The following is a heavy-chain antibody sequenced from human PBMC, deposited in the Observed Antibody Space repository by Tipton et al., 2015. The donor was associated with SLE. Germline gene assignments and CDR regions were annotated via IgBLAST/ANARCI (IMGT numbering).Heavy chain of an antibody. J-gene: IGHJ6*02. D-gene: IGHD6-19*01. V-gene: IGHV4-30-4*08. Sequence: TLSLTCSVSGFSISSGYYWSWIRQPPGKGLEWIGYIYYSGSTYYNRSLKSRVTISVDTSKNQFSLKLSSVTAADTAVYYCARGPGSSGWYPYYYYGMDVWGQGTTVTVSS. CDR2: IYYSGST. CDR1: GFSISSGYY. CDR3: ARGPGSSGWYPYYYYGMDV.